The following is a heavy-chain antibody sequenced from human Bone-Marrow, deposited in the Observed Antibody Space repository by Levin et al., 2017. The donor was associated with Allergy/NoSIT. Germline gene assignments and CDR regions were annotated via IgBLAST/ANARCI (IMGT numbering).Heavy chain of an antibody. J-gene: IGHJ5*02. Sequence: GESLKISCAASGFTFSSYWMAWVRQAPGKGLEWVANINQDGSEKYYVDSVKGRVTISRDNAKNSLYLQMDGLGATDTSVYYCARRAVSWFDPWGQGTLVTVSS. V-gene: IGHV3-7*01. CDR1: GFTFSSYW. D-gene: IGHD5/OR15-5a*01. CDR3: ARRAVSWFDP. CDR2: INQDGSEK.